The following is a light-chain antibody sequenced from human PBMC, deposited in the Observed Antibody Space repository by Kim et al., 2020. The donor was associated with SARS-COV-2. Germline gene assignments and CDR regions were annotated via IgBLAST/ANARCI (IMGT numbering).Light chain of an antibody. CDR2: GAS. CDR3: QQYNNWPLT. J-gene: IGKJ4*01. CDR1: QRVSSN. V-gene: IGKV3-15*01. Sequence: VSPGERATPSCRASQRVSSNLAWDQQKPGQAPRLLIYGASTRATGIPARFSGSGSGTEFTLTISSLQSEDFAVYYCQQYNNWPLTFGGGTKVDIK.